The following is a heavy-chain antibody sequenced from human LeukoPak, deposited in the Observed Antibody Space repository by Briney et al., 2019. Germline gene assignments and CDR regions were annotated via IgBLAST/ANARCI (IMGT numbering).Heavy chain of an antibody. J-gene: IGHJ4*02. CDR2: INTNTGNP. CDR1: GYTFTGYY. CDR3: GAGYGTIDY. D-gene: IGHD5-12*01. V-gene: IGHV7-4-1*02. Sequence: ASVKVSCKASGYTFTGYYMHWVRQAPGQGLQWMGWINTNTGNPTYAQGFTGRFVFSLDTSVSTAYLQISGLEAEDTAVYYCGAGYGTIDYWGQGTLVTVSS.